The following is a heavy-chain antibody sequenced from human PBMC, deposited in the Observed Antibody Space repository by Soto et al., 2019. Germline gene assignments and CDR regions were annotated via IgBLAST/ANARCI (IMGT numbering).Heavy chain of an antibody. Sequence: LGASLKISCKGSGYSFSNFWIGWVRQMPGKGLEWMGIIYPGDSDTRYSPSFQGQVTISADMSITTAYLQWSSLRASDTAMYYCARLRGREGYLSDYWGQGTLVTVSS. CDR3: ARLRGREGYLSDY. CDR1: GYSFSNFW. V-gene: IGHV5-51*01. CDR2: IYPGDSDT. J-gene: IGHJ4*02. D-gene: IGHD5-12*01.